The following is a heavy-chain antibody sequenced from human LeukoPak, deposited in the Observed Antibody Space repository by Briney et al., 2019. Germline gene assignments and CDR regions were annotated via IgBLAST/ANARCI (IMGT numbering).Heavy chain of an antibody. J-gene: IGHJ3*02. CDR1: GGTFSSYA. CDR2: IIPIFGTA. V-gene: IGHV1-69*13. Sequence: ASVKVSCKASGGTFSSYAISWVRQAPGQGLEWMGGIIPIFGTANYAQKFQGRVTITADESTSTAYMELSSLRSEDTAVYYCAREGPRGYYDSSGYHDAFDIRGQGTMVTVSS. D-gene: IGHD3-22*01. CDR3: AREGPRGYYDSSGYHDAFDI.